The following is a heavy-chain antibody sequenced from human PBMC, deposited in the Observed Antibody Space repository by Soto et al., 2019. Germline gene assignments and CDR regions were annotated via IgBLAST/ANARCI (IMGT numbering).Heavy chain of an antibody. CDR3: TKDRSYYDTGGYSDY. J-gene: IGHJ4*02. D-gene: IGHD3-22*01. Sequence: LRLSCAASGFTFSSYAMSWVRQAPGKGLEWVSAISGSGGSTYYADSVKGRFTISRDNSKNTLYLQMNSLRAEDTAVYYCTKDRSYYDTGGYSDYWGQGTLVTVSS. CDR2: ISGSGGST. CDR1: GFTFSSYA. V-gene: IGHV3-23*01.